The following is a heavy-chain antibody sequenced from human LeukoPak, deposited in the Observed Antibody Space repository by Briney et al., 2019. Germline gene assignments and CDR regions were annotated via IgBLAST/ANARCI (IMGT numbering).Heavy chain of an antibody. J-gene: IGHJ5*02. CDR1: GYTLISFY. Sequence: ASVKVSCKASGYTLISFYMHWVRQAPGQGLEWLGVIDPSGGSTNYAQKFQGRVTMTSDTSTSTLYMELSSLRSEDTAVYYCARDPSIAPRMDRIGWFDPWGQGTLVTVSS. CDR3: ARDPSIAPRMDRIGWFDP. V-gene: IGHV1-46*01. CDR2: IDPSGGST. D-gene: IGHD6-6*01.